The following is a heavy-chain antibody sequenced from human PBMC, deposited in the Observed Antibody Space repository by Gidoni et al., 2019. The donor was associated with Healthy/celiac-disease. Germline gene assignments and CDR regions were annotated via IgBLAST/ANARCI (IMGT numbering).Heavy chain of an antibody. V-gene: IGHV4-39*01. D-gene: IGHD3-10*01. Sequence: QLQLQESGPGLVKPSETLSLTCTVSGCSISSSSHYWGWIRQPPGKGLEWIGSIYYIGSTYYNPSLKSRVTISVDTSKNQFSLKLSSVTAADTAVYYCASIFYSGLWFGERPYGMDVWGQGTTVTVSS. CDR2: IYYIGST. J-gene: IGHJ6*02. CDR3: ASIFYSGLWFGERPYGMDV. CDR1: GCSISSSSHY.